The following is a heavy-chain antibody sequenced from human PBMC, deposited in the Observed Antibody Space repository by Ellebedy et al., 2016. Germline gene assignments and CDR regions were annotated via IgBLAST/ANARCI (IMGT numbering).Heavy chain of an antibody. V-gene: IGHV4-61*02. Sequence: SETLSLXCTVSGGSIRSDNFFWNWIRQPAGKGLEWIGRVYSRGSTTYSPSLASRVRMSVDTSKNQFSLEVKSVTAADTAIYYCARAEGRYHNNMDVWGTGITVTVSS. CDR2: VYSRGST. D-gene: IGHD1-1*01. J-gene: IGHJ6*03. CDR3: ARAEGRYHNNMDV. CDR1: GGSIRSDNFF.